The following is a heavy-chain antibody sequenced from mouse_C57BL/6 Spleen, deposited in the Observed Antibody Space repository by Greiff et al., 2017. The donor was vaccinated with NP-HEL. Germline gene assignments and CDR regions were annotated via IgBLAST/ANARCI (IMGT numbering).Heavy chain of an antibody. CDR3: ARGGSYYYGSSYAMDY. V-gene: IGHV1-81*01. D-gene: IGHD1-1*01. J-gene: IGHJ4*01. CDR2: IYPRSGNT. CDR1: GYTFTSYG. Sequence: QVHVKQSGAELARPGASVKLSCKASGYTFTSYGISWVKQRTGQGLEWIGEIYPRSGNTYYNEKFKGKATLTADKSSSTAYMELRSLTSEDSAVYFCARGGSYYYGSSYAMDYWGQGTSVTVSS.